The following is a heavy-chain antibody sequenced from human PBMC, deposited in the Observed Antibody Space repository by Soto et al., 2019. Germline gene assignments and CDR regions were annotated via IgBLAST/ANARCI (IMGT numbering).Heavy chain of an antibody. CDR2: ISAYNGNT. Sequence: KVSCKASGYTFTSYGISWVRQAPGQGLEWMGWISAYNGNTNYAQKLQGRVTMTTDTSTSTAYMELTSLRSDDTAVYYCAREPVQQLLVYIGAFDIWGQGTMVTVTS. CDR1: GYTFTSYG. CDR3: AREPVQQLLVYIGAFDI. V-gene: IGHV1-18*01. J-gene: IGHJ3*02. D-gene: IGHD6-19*01.